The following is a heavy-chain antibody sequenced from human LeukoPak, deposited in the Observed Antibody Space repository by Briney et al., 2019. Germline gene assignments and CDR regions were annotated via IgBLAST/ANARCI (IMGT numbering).Heavy chain of an antibody. Sequence: GWSLRLVSAVSGVACSSYSLHWVRQAPGKGLDWVAAISYVGNNKHYADSVKCRFTISKDTSNNTLYLQMNSLRAQDTAMYYCVRDRCSSCHYFDCWGKGTLVTVSS. V-gene: IGHV3-30-3*01. D-gene: IGHD6-13*01. CDR1: GVACSSYS. J-gene: IGHJ4*02. CDR3: VRDRCSSCHYFDC. CDR2: ISYVGNNK.